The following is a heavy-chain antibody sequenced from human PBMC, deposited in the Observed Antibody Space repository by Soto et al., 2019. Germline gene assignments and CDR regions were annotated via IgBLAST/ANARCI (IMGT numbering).Heavy chain of an antibody. Sequence: ASVKVSCKASGYTFTSYDINWVRQAPGQGLEWMGIINPSGGSTSYAQKFQGRVTMTRDTSTSTVYMELSSLRSEDTAVYYCARVSAYYDSSGPFDPWGQGTLVTVSS. CDR3: ARVSAYYDSSGPFDP. CDR2: INPSGGST. J-gene: IGHJ5*02. D-gene: IGHD3-22*01. V-gene: IGHV1-46*01. CDR1: GYTFTSYD.